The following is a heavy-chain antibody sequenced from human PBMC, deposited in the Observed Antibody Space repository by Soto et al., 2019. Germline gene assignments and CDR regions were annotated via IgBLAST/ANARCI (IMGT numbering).Heavy chain of an antibody. J-gene: IGHJ6*03. CDR2: INPNGGVT. CDR3: ARESGGATATLDYYYCDMDV. Sequence: QVQLVQSGAEVRKPGASVTVSCRSSGDSFNDYYIHWVRQDPGQGFEWMGWINPNGGVTKYAQKFQGWVSMTRDQSIRTVYMQLSRLRSDDTAVYYCARESGGATATLDYYYCDMDVWGTGTTVTVSS. CDR1: GDSFNDYY. D-gene: IGHD5-12*01. V-gene: IGHV1-2*04.